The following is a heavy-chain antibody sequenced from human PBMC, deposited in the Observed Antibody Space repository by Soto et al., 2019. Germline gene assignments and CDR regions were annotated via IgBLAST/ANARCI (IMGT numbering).Heavy chain of an antibody. V-gene: IGHV1-69*06. CDR2: IIPIFGTA. D-gene: IGHD1-26*01. J-gene: IGHJ4*02. CDR1: GGTFSSYA. Sequence: QVQLVQSGAEVKKPGSSVKVSCKASGGTFSSYAISWVRQAPGQGLEWMGGIIPIFGTANYAQKFQGRVTITADKSTSTAYMELSSLRSEDTDVYYCARDPAAGSYYDISYFDYWGQGTLVTVSS. CDR3: ARDPAAGSYYDISYFDY.